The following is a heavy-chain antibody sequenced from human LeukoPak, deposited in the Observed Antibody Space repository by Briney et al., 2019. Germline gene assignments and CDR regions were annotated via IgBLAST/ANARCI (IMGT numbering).Heavy chain of an antibody. CDR3: ARDSRIAAAEGFDI. J-gene: IGHJ3*02. D-gene: IGHD6-13*01. V-gene: IGHV3-11*01. Sequence: GGSLRLSCAASGFTFSDYYMSWIRQAPGKGLEWVSYISSSGSTIYYADSVKGRFTISRDNAKNSLHLRMNSLRAEDTAVYYCARDSRIAAAEGFDIWGQGTMVTVSS. CDR2: ISSSGSTI. CDR1: GFTFSDYY.